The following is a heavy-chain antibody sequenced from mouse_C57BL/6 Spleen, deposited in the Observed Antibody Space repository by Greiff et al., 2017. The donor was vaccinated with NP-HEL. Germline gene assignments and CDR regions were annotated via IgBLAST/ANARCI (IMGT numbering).Heavy chain of an antibody. J-gene: IGHJ4*01. Sequence: QVQLQQPGAELVRPGTSVKLSCKASGYTFTSYWMHWVKQRPGQGLEWIGVIDPSDSYTNYNQKFKGKATLTVDTSSSTAYMQLSSLTSEDSAVYYCARGYGSHYAMDYWGQRTSVTVSS. CDR2: IDPSDSYT. D-gene: IGHD1-1*01. CDR1: GYTFTSYW. V-gene: IGHV1-59*01. CDR3: ARGYGSHYAMDY.